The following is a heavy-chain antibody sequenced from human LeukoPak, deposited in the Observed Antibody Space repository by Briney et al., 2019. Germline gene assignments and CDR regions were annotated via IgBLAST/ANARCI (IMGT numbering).Heavy chain of an antibody. CDR3: ARVQVVGATRWFDA. Sequence: GSLRLSCAVSGFTVSSNYMSWVRQAPGKGLEWVSIIFSGGSTYYADSVRGRITISRDNSKNTLFLQMNSLRAEDTAVYYCARVQVVGATRWFDAWGQGTLVTVSS. D-gene: IGHD1-26*01. CDR2: IFSGGST. V-gene: IGHV3-53*01. CDR1: GFTVSSNY. J-gene: IGHJ5*02.